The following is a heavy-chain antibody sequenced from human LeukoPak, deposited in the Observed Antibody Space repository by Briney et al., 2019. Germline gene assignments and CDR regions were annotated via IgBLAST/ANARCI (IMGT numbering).Heavy chain of an antibody. V-gene: IGHV3-48*04. D-gene: IGHD6-19*01. CDR2: ISSSGSTI. CDR1: GFTLSNAW. Sequence: GGSLRLSCAASGFTLSNAWMNWVRQAPGKGLEWVSYISSSGSTIYYADSVKGRFTISRDNAKNSLYLQMNSLRAEDTAVYYCARDRYSSGWYDRLFDYWGQGTLVTVSS. CDR3: ARDRYSSGWYDRLFDY. J-gene: IGHJ4*02.